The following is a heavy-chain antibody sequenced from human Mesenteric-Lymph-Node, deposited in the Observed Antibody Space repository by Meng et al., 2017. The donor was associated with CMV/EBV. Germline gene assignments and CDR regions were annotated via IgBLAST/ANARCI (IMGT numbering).Heavy chain of an antibody. D-gene: IGHD2-2*01. CDR1: GFTFSSYA. CDR2: ISGSGGST. CDR3: ARVRIVCSSTSCYPNWFDP. V-gene: IGHV3-23*01. J-gene: IGHJ5*02. Sequence: GESLKISCAASGFTFSSYAMSWVRQAPGKGLEWVSAISGSGGSTYYADSVKGRFTISRDNSKNTVYLEMNSLRAEDTAVYYCARVRIVCSSTSCYPNWFDPWGQGAQVTVSS.